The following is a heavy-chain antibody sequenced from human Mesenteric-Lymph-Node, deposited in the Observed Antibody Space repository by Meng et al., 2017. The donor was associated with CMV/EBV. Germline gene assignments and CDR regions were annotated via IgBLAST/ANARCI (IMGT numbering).Heavy chain of an antibody. J-gene: IGHJ4*02. D-gene: IGHD7-27*01. Sequence: VSGGSGSSAAYYWSWIRQPPGKGLEWIGYISYSGGTNYSPSLRSRVTISLDTSRNQFSLKLTSVTAADTAVYYCARGENWGSSGFDSWGQGTLVTVSS. V-gene: IGHV4-61*08. CDR2: ISYSGGT. CDR3: ARGENWGSSGFDS. CDR1: GGSGSSAAYY.